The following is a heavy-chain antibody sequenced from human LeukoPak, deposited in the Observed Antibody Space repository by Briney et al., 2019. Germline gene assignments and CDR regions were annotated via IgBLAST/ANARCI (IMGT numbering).Heavy chain of an antibody. CDR2: IYYSGST. V-gene: IGHV4-59*08. CDR3: ARQALLWFGELKGGGYYFDY. J-gene: IGHJ4*02. Sequence: PSETLSLTCAVYGGSFSGYYWSWIRQPPGKGLEWIGYIYYSGSTNYNPSLKSRVTISVDTSNNQFSLKLSSVTAADTAVYYCARQALLWFGELKGGGYYFDYWGQGTLVTVSS. CDR1: GGSFSGYY. D-gene: IGHD3-10*01.